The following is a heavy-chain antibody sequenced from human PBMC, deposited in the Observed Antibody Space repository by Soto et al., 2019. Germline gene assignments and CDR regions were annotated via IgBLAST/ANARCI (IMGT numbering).Heavy chain of an antibody. J-gene: IGHJ3*02. CDR3: VRPPHSGDYPQCAFDI. CDR1: GFTFSSYS. Sequence: GESLKISCAASGFTFSSYSMNWVRQAPGKGLEWVSYISSSSSTIYYADSVKGRFTISRDNAKNSLYLQMNSLRAEDTAVYYCVRPPHSGDYPQCAFDIWGQGTMVTVSS. CDR2: ISSSSSTI. D-gene: IGHD4-17*01. V-gene: IGHV3-48*01.